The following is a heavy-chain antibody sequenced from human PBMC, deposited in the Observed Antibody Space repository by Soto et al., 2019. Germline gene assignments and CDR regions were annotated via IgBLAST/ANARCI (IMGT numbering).Heavy chain of an antibody. D-gene: IGHD2-21*02. CDR1: GYTFSSYG. Sequence: CKASGYTFSSYGINWVRQAPVQGLEWMGWINTNSGNPNYEQKFQDRVIMTTDTSTGTAYMEMRSLTSDDTAVYYCARKKCFGDCYSSDYWG. CDR3: ARKKCFGDCYSSDY. J-gene: IGHJ4*01. V-gene: IGHV1-18*01. CDR2: INTNSGNP.